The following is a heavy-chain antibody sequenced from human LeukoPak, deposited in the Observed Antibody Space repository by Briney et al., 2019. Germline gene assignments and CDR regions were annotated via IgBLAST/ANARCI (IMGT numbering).Heavy chain of an antibody. Sequence: GGSLRLSCAASGFTFSSYWMSWVRQAPGKGLEWVSAISGSGGSTYYADSVKGRFTISRDNSKNTLYLQMNSLRAEDTAVYYCAKDLQGLEYFFDYWGQGTLVTVSS. CDR3: AKDLQGLEYFFDY. D-gene: IGHD2/OR15-2a*01. CDR1: GFTFSSYW. CDR2: ISGSGGST. J-gene: IGHJ4*02. V-gene: IGHV3-23*01.